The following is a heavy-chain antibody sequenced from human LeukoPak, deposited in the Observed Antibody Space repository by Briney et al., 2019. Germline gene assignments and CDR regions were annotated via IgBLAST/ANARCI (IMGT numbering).Heavy chain of an antibody. CDR3: AGGSSGYYLRFDY. CDR1: GYTFTGYY. D-gene: IGHD3-22*01. J-gene: IGHJ4*02. V-gene: IGHV1-2*02. CDR2: INPNSGGT. Sequence: ASVKVSCKASGYTFTGYYMHWVRQAPGQRLEWMGWINPNSGGTNYAQKFQGRVTMTRDTSISTAYTELSRLRSDDTAVYYCAGGSSGYYLRFDYWGQGTLVTVSS.